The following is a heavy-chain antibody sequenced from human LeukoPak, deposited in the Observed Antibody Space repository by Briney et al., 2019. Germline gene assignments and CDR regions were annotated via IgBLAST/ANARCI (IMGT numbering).Heavy chain of an antibody. CDR2: ISSSSSYT. CDR1: GFTFSTYW. CDR3: ARGWSSGWYGIYYYYYMDV. V-gene: IGHV3-21*01. Sequence: GGSLRLSCAASGFTFSTYWMHWVRQAPGKGLVWVSAISSSSSYTYYADSVKGRFTISRDNAKNSLYLQMNSLRAEDTAVYYCARGWSSGWYGIYYYYYMDVWGKGTTVTVSS. D-gene: IGHD6-19*01. J-gene: IGHJ6*03.